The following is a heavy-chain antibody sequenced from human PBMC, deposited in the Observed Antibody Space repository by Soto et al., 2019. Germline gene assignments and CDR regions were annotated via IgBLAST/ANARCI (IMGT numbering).Heavy chain of an antibody. J-gene: IGHJ4*02. CDR3: ARDKGGYSYGNFDY. Sequence: SLRLSCAASGFTFSSYWMSWVRQAPGKGLEWVANIKQDGSEKYYVDSVKGRFTISRDNAKNSLYLQMNSLRAEDTAVYYCARDKGGYSYGNFDYWGQGTLVTVSS. V-gene: IGHV3-7*01. CDR2: IKQDGSEK. D-gene: IGHD5-18*01. CDR1: GFTFSSYW.